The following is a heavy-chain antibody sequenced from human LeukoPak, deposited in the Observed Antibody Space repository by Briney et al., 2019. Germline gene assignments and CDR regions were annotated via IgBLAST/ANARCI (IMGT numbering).Heavy chain of an antibody. CDR1: GGSISSYY. J-gene: IGHJ6*02. V-gene: IGHV4-59*01. CDR2: IYYSGST. CDR3: ARAGRYYYYGMDV. Sequence: SETLSPTCTVSGGSISSYYWSWIRQPPGKGLEWIGYIYYSGSTNYNPSPKSRVTISVDTSKNQFSLKLSSVTAADTAVYYCARAGRYYYYGMDVWGQGTTVTVSS.